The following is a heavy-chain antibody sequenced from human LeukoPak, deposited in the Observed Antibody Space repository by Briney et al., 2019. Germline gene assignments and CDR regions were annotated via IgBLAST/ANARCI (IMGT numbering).Heavy chain of an antibody. V-gene: IGHV3-15*07. CDR1: GFTFNNAW. CDR3: TTSGYSYPIDY. Sequence: GGSLRLSCAASGFTFNNAWMNWVRQTPEKGLEWVGRIKSKGDGGTTDYAAPVKGRFTISRDDSKNTLYLQMNSLKTEDTAVYYCTTSGYSYPIDYWGQGTLVTVSS. J-gene: IGHJ4*02. D-gene: IGHD5-18*01. CDR2: IKSKGDGGTT.